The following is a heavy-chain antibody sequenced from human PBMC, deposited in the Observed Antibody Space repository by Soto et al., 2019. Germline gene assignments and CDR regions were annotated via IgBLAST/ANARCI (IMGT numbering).Heavy chain of an antibody. CDR3: ERETLSYGAVAVWDY. Sequence: GGSLRLSCAASGFTFSSYSMNWVRQAPGKGLEWVSSISSSSSYIYYADSVKGRFTISRDNAKNSLYLQMNSLRAEDTAVYYCERETLSYGAVAVWDYWGQGTLVTVSS. CDR2: ISSSSSYI. CDR1: GFTFSSYS. D-gene: IGHD6-19*01. V-gene: IGHV3-21*01. J-gene: IGHJ4*02.